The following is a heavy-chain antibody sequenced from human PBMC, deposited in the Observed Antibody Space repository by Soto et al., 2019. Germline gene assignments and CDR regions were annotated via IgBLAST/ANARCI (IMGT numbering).Heavy chain of an antibody. V-gene: IGHV1-2*04. D-gene: IGHD3-3*01. CDR3: ARDFSNFKDFWSGYGMDV. CDR2: INPNSGGT. Sequence: XSVKVTCRASGYSCTRYYIHWVRHAPGQGLEWMGWINPNSGGTNYAQKFQGWVTMTRDTSISTAYMELSRLRSDDTAVYYCARDFSNFKDFWSGYGMDVWGQGTTVTVSS. CDR1: GYSCTRYY. J-gene: IGHJ6*02.